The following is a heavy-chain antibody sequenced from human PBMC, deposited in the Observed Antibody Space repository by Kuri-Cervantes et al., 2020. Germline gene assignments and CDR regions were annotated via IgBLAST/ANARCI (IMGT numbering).Heavy chain of an antibody. CDR1: GFTFSNAW. D-gene: IGHD3-9*01. V-gene: IGHV3-15*01. CDR2: IKSKTDGGTT. Sequence: GGSLRLSCAASGFTFSNAWMSWVRQAPGKGLEWVGRIKSKTDGGTTDYAAPVKGRFTISRDNSKNTLYLQMNSLRAEDTALYYCAKDRFDGTDYDILTGYDGMDVWGQGTTVTVSS. J-gene: IGHJ6*02. CDR3: AKDRFDGTDYDILTGYDGMDV.